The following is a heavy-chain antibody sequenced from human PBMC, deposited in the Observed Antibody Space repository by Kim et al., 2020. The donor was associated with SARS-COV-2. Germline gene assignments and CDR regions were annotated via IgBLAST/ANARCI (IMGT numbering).Heavy chain of an antibody. J-gene: IGHJ4*02. CDR2: VYFDGRT. V-gene: IGHV4-61*01. D-gene: IGHD3-10*01. Sequence: SETLSLTCTVSGGSVSSGSYYWSWIRQSPGKGLEWIGHVYFDGRTDSNPSLKSRVTILLDTSKNQFSLKLRSVTAADTAVYYFARDQGRRGYFDYWGQGT. CDR3: ARDQGRRGYFDY. CDR1: GGSVSSGSYY.